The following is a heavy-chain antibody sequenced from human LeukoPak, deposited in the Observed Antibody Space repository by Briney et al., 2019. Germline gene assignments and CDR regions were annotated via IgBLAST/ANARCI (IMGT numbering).Heavy chain of an antibody. J-gene: IGHJ6*03. CDR1: GYTFTSYD. CDR2: MNPNSGNS. V-gene: IGHV1-8*02. CDR3: AREAPYYYGSGSYTDYYYYYYMDV. D-gene: IGHD3-10*01. Sequence: ASVKVSCKASGYTFTSYDINWVRQATGQGLEWMGWMNPNSGNSGYAQKFQGRVTMTRNTSISTAYMELSSLRSEDTAVYYCAREAPYYYGSGSYTDYYYYYYMDVWGKGTTVTISS.